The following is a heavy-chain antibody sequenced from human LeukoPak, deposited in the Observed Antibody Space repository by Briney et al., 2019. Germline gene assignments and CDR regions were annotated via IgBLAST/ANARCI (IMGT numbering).Heavy chain of an antibody. CDR3: AREGIAAAGTRGFDY. Sequence: SETLSLTCTVSGGSISSYYWSWIRQPPGKGLEWIGYIYYSGSTNYNPSLKSRVTISVDTSKNQFSLKLSSVTAADTAVYYCAREGIAAAGTRGFDYWGQGTLVTVSS. V-gene: IGHV4-59*01. J-gene: IGHJ4*02. CDR1: GGSISSYY. CDR2: IYYSGST. D-gene: IGHD6-13*01.